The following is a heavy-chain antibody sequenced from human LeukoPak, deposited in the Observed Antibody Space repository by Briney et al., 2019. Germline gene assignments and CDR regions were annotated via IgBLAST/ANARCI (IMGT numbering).Heavy chain of an antibody. CDR3: ARKDGGRDGMDV. D-gene: IGHD4-23*01. V-gene: IGHV1-2*02. Sequence: ASVKVSCKASGYTFTDYYMHWVRQAPGQGLEWMGWLNPNTLVTNYAQHFQGRVSMTWDTSISTGYMDLHSLTSDDTAVYYCARKDGGRDGMDVWGQGTTVTVSS. CDR1: GYTFTDYY. J-gene: IGHJ6*02. CDR2: LNPNTLVT.